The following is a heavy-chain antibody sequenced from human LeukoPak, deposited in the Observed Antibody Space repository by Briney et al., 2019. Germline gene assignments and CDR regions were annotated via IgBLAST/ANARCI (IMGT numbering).Heavy chain of an antibody. CDR2: MKWDGSEK. J-gene: IGHJ3*01. V-gene: IGHV3-7*01. Sequence: GGSLRLSCAASGFTFSSYTIHWVRQAPGKGLEWVANMKWDGSEKHYVDSVKGRFTISRDNAKSSLYLQMNGLRAEDTAVYYCARPAYTAAYDLWGQGTLVTVSS. CDR3: ARPAYTAAYDL. D-gene: IGHD3-16*01. CDR1: GFTFSSYT.